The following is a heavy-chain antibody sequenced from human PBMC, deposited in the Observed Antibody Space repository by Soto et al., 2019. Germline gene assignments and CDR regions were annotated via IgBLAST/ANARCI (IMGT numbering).Heavy chain of an antibody. Sequence: QVQLVQSGAEVKKPGSSVKVSCKASGGTFSSYAISWVRQAPGQGLEWMGGIIPIFGTANCAQKFQGRVTITADESTSTAYMELSSLRSEGTAVYYCARGIVATISYYYGMDVWGQGTTVTVSS. V-gene: IGHV1-69*01. D-gene: IGHD5-12*01. CDR2: IIPIFGTA. CDR3: ARGIVATISYYYGMDV. CDR1: GGTFSSYA. J-gene: IGHJ6*02.